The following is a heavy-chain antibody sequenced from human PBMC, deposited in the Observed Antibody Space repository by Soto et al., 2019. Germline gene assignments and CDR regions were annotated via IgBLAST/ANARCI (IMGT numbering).Heavy chain of an antibody. CDR1: GGSISSGDYY. D-gene: IGHD2-15*01. V-gene: IGHV4-30-4*01. Sequence: QVQLQESGPGLVKPSQTLSLTCTVSGGSISSGDYYWSWIRQPPGKGLEWIGYIYYSGSTYYNPSLKSRVTISVDTSKNQFSLKLSSVTAADTAVYYCARGGYCSGGSCYSLLDYWGQGTPVTVSS. CDR3: ARGGYCSGGSCYSLLDY. J-gene: IGHJ4*02. CDR2: IYYSGST.